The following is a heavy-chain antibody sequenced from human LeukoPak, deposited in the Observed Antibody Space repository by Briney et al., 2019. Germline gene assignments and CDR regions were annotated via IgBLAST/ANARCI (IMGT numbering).Heavy chain of an antibody. J-gene: IGHJ4*02. CDR1: GFTFSSYG. D-gene: IGHD2-21*02. CDR3: AREAYCGGDCYTHFDY. Sequence: GGSLRLSCAASGFTFSSYGMHWVRQAPGKGLEWVAVIWYDGSNKYYADSVKGRLTISRDNSKNTLYLQMNSLRAEDTAVYYCAREAYCGGDCYTHFDYWGQGTLVTVSS. CDR2: IWYDGSNK. V-gene: IGHV3-33*01.